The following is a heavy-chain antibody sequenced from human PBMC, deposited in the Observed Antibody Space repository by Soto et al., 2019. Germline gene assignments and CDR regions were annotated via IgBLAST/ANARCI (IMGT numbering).Heavy chain of an antibody. CDR1: GFTFSSYA. D-gene: IGHD3-3*01. CDR3: ARVSESFWSGYYSIFDY. CDR2: ISYDGSNK. Sequence: GGSLRLSCAASGFTFSSYAMHWVRQAPGKGLEWVAVISYDGSNKYYADSVEGRFTISRDNSKNTLYLQMNSLRAEDTAVYYCARVSESFWSGYYSIFDYWGQGTLVTVSS. V-gene: IGHV3-30-3*01. J-gene: IGHJ4*02.